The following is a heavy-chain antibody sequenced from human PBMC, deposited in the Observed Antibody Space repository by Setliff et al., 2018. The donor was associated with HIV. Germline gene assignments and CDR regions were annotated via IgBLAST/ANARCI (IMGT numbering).Heavy chain of an antibody. CDR1: GYDSSSYS. V-gene: IGHV1-18*04. CDR2: ISGLTGEV. D-gene: IGHD2-21*02. CDR3: ARGGLGFLDWCLPDS. Sequence: ASVKVSCKASGYDSSSYSMMWVRQTPGQGLEWLGWISGLTGEVRLAKEFQGRVTLTTSAYTAYMELKSLRSEDRGVYYCARGGLGFLDWCLPDSWGQGTLVTV. J-gene: IGHJ4*02.